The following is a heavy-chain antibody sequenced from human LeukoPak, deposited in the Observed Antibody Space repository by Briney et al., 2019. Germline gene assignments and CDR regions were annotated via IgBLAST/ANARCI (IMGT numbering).Heavy chain of an antibody. Sequence: SETLSLTCTVSGGSISSYYWSWIRQPPGKGLEWIGYIYYSGSTNYNPSLKSRVTISVDTSKNQFSLKLSSVTAADTAVYYCARSYDILTGYRDYYFDYWCQGTLVTVSS. CDR2: IYYSGST. J-gene: IGHJ4*02. CDR1: GGSISSYY. V-gene: IGHV4-59*08. CDR3: ARSYDILTGYRDYYFDY. D-gene: IGHD3-9*01.